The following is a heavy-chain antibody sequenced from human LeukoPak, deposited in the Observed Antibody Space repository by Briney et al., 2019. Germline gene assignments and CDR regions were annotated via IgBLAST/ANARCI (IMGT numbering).Heavy chain of an antibody. V-gene: IGHV1-69*01. CDR1: GGTFSSYA. CDR2: IIPIFGTA. J-gene: IGHJ5*02. Sequence: SVKVSCKASGGTFSSYAISWVRQAPGQGLEWMGGIIPIFGTANYAQKSQGRVTITADESTSTAYMELSSLRSEDTAVYYCARDRGDRIRKSNWFDPWGQGTLVTVSS. CDR3: ARDRGDRIRKSNWFDP.